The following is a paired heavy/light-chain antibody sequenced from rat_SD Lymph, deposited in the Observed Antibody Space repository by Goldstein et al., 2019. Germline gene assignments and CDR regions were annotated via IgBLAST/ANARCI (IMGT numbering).Heavy chain of an antibody. J-gene: IGHJ4*01. V-gene: IGHV5-29*01. CDR2: ISYDGSST. Sequence: EVQLVESGGGLVQPGRSMKLSCAASGFTFSNYGMAWVRQAPTKGLEWVATISYDGSSTYYRDSVKGRFTISRDNAKSTLYLQMNSLRSEDTATYYCTRDYVYYGLLGVMDAWGQGASVTVSS. D-gene: IGHD1-6*01. CDR1: GFTFSNYG. CDR3: TRDYVYYGLLGVMDA.
Light chain of an antibody. CDR3: EQYYDTPLT. CDR2: WAS. CDR1: QSLLYSENKKNY. Sequence: DIVMTQTPSSQAVSAGEKVTMSCKSSQSLLYSENKKNYLAWYQQKPGQSPKLLISWASTRESGVPDRFIGSGSGTDFTLTISSVQAEDLAVYYCEQYYDTPLTFGSGTKLEIK. V-gene: IGKV8S4*01. J-gene: IGKJ5*01.